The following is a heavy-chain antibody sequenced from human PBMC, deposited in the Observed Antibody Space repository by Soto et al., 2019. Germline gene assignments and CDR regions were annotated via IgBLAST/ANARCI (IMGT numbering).Heavy chain of an antibody. Sequence: QLLESGGGLVQPGGSLRLSCEASGFSFSSYALSWVRQAPGKGLEWVSTFSAGGRAYYADSVKGRFTIAKDTSKNTLHLQASSLRAEDTAVYYCAKESMPEHCGDTLFDYWGQGTRVTVSS. CDR2: FSAGGRA. CDR1: GFSFSSYA. CDR3: AKESMPEHCGDTLFDY. J-gene: IGHJ4*02. V-gene: IGHV3-23*01. D-gene: IGHD4-17*01.